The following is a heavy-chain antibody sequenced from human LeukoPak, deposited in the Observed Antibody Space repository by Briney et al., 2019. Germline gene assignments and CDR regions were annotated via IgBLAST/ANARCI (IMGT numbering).Heavy chain of an antibody. CDR1: GFTFSSYS. Sequence: GGSLRLSCAASGFTFSSYSMNWVRQAPGKGLEWVSSISSSSSYIYYADSVKGRFTISRDNAKNSLYLQMNSLRAEDTAVYYCARDNGRYRNFDYWGQGTLVTVSS. V-gene: IGHV3-21*01. D-gene: IGHD2-8*01. J-gene: IGHJ4*02. CDR3: ARDNGRYRNFDY. CDR2: ISSSSSYI.